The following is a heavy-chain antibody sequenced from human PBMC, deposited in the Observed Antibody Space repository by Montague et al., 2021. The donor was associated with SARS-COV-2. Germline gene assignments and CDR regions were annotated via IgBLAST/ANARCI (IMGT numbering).Heavy chain of an antibody. J-gene: IGHJ4*02. V-gene: IGHV6-1*01. CDR2: TNYRSKWTS. CDR1: GDSVWSNTAA. CDR3: VRDTGSAQAGFDA. D-gene: IGHD4-17*01. Sequence: CAISGDSVWSNTAAWNWIRQSPSGGLEWLGRTNYRSKWTSDYATSVEGRISIDPDTSKNLSFLHLRSVTPEDTGVYYCVRDTGSAQAGFDAWGQGTLVTVSS.